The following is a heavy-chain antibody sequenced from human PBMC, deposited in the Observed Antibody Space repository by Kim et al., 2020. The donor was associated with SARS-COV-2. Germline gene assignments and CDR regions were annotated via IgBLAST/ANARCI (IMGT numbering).Heavy chain of an antibody. D-gene: IGHD5-18*01. V-gene: IGHV3-48*02. J-gene: IGHJ6*02. CDR2: ISSSSSTI. Sequence: GGSLRLSCAASGFTFSSYSMNWVRQAPGKGLEWVSYISSSSSTIYYADSVKGRFTISRDNAKNSLYLQMNSLRDEDTAVYYCARACISENWIQLWLSLGYYYGMDVWRQETTVTVSS. CDR3: ARACISENWIQLWLSLGYYYGMDV. CDR1: GFTFSSYS.